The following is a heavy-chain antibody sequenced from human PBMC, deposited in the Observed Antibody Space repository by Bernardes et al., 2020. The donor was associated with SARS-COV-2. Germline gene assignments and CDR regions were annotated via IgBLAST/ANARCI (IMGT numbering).Heavy chain of an antibody. D-gene: IGHD6-13*01. CDR3: AKGTRMGGAGYDY. CDR2: LDKTSTYI. V-gene: IGHV3-21*06. CDR1: GFMFSNYS. J-gene: IGHJ4*02. Sequence: GGSLRLSCLASGFMFSNYSMNWVRQAPGKGLEWVSSLDKTSTYIYYADSLKGRVTISRDNAKNSLYLQTNSLRDEDTAVYYCAKGTRMGGAGYDYWGQGTLVTVSS.